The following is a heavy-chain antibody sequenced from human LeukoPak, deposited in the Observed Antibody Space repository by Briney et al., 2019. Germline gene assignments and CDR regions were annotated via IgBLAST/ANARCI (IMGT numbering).Heavy chain of an antibody. CDR3: ARGLEATSLDY. V-gene: IGHV4-59*01. Sequence: PSETLSLTCAVYGGSFSGYYWSWIRQPPGKGLEWIGYIYYSGSTNYNPSLKSRVTISVDTSKNQFSLKLSSVTAADTAVYYCARGLEATSLDYWGQGTLVTVSS. CDR2: IYYSGST. CDR1: GGSFSGYY. D-gene: IGHD5-12*01. J-gene: IGHJ4*02.